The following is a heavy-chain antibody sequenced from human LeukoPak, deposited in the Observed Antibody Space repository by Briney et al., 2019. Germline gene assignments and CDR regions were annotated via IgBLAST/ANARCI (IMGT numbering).Heavy chain of an antibody. CDR3: ARVSHNYCVDY. CDR1: GFTFSNYA. D-gene: IGHD2-21*01. CDR2: ISSNGGST. J-gene: IGHJ4*02. V-gene: IGHV3-64*01. Sequence: QSGGSLRLSCAASGFTFSNYAMHWVRQAPGKGLEYVSAISSNGGSTYYANSVKGRFTISRDNSKNTLYLQMGSLRAEDMAVYYCARVSHNYCVDYWGQGTLVTVSS.